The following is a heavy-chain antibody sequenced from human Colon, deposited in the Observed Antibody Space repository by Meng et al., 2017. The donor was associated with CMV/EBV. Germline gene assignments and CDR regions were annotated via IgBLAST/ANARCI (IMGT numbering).Heavy chain of an antibody. CDR2: ISWNSGSI. J-gene: IGHJ6*02. CDR1: GFTFDDYA. CDR3: ARDTFDRRNGMDV. V-gene: IGHV3-9*01. D-gene: IGHD3-10*01. Sequence: SLKISCAASGFTFDDYAMHWVRQAPGKGLEWVSGISWNSGSIGYADSVKGRVTISIDTSKKYFSLRLSSVTTADTAVYYCARDTFDRRNGMDVWGQGTSVTVSS.